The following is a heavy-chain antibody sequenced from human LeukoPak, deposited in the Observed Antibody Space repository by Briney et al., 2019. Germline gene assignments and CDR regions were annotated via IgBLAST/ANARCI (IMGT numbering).Heavy chain of an antibody. Sequence: GESLKISCKGSGYSFTSYWIGWVRQMPGKGLEWMGIIYPGDSDTRYSPSFQGQVTISADKSISTAYLQWSSLKASDTAMYYCARAEGRYYDSSGYVGDYWGQGTLVTVSS. V-gene: IGHV5-51*01. CDR1: GYSFTSYW. CDR3: ARAEGRYYDSSGYVGDY. CDR2: IYPGDSDT. D-gene: IGHD3-22*01. J-gene: IGHJ4*02.